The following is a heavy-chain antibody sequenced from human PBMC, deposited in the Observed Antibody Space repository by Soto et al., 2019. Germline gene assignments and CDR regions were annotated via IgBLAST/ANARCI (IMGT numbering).Heavy chain of an antibody. J-gene: IGHJ4*02. Sequence: GGSLRLSCAASGFTFSSYAMSWVRQAPGKGLEWVSAISGSGGSTYYADSVKGRFTISRDNSKNTLYLQMNSLRAEDTAVYYCAKDYYDILTGYYNYWGQGTLVTVSS. D-gene: IGHD3-9*01. V-gene: IGHV3-23*01. CDR2: ISGSGGST. CDR1: GFTFSSYA. CDR3: AKDYYDILTGYYNY.